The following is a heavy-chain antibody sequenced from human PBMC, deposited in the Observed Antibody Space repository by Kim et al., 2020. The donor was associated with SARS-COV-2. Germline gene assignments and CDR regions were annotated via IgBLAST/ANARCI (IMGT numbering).Heavy chain of an antibody. J-gene: IGHJ5*02. Sequence: GGSLRLSCAASGFTFSSYAMSWVRQAPGKGLEWVSAISGSGGSTYYADSVKGRFTISRDNSKNTLYLQMNSLRAEDTAVYYCAKEGGIRYFDWENWFDPWGQGTLVTVSS. CDR2: ISGSGGST. CDR3: AKEGGIRYFDWENWFDP. D-gene: IGHD3-9*01. CDR1: GFTFSSYA. V-gene: IGHV3-23*01.